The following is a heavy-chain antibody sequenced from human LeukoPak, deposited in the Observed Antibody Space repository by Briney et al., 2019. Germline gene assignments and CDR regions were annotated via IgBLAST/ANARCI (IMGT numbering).Heavy chain of an antibody. CDR2: IKEDGSER. J-gene: IGHJ4*02. CDR1: GFTFSNYA. V-gene: IGHV3-7*05. Sequence: PGGSLRLSCAASGFTFSNYAMTWVRQVPGKGLEWVANIKEDGSERYHVDSVKGRFSISRDNTKNSLFLQMDSLRDEDTAVYYCARVESASGNWGLDYWGPGTLVTVSS. D-gene: IGHD7-27*01. CDR3: ARVESASGNWGLDY.